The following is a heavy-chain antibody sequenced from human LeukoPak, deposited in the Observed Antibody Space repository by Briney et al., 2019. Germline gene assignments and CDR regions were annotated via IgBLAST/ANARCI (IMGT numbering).Heavy chain of an antibody. V-gene: IGHV3-23*01. J-gene: IGHJ6*02. D-gene: IGHD6-13*01. CDR2: ISGSGGST. CDR3: ARARSDSSSWYQHYYYYGMDV. Sequence: GGSLRLSCAASGFTFSSYAMSWVRQAPGKGLEWVSAISGSGGSTYYADSVKGRFTISRDNAKNSLYLQMNSLRAEDTALYHCARARSDSSSWYQHYYYYGMDVWGQGTTVTVSS. CDR1: GFTFSSYA.